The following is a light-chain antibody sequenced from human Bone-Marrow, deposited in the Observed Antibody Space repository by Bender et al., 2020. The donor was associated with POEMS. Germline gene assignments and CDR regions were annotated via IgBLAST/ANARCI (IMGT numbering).Light chain of an antibody. V-gene: IGLV4-69*01. Sequence: QLVLTQSPSASASLGASVKLTCTLSSGHSNYAIAWLQQQPDKGPQYLMLVHTDGSHTKGDGVPHRFSGSSSGADRFLTISSLQSEDEADYYCQTWGTGTWVFGGGTKLTVL. J-gene: IGLJ3*02. CDR2: VHTDGSH. CDR1: SGHSNYA. CDR3: QTWGTGTWV.